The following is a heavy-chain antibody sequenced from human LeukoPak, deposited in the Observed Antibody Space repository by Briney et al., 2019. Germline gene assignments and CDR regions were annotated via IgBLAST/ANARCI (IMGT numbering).Heavy chain of an antibody. J-gene: IGHJ4*02. CDR2: FDPEDGET. Sequence: ASVKVSCKVSGYTFTELSMHWVRQAPGKGLEWMGGFDPEDGETIYAQKFQGRVTMTEDTSTDTAYMELGSLRSEDTAVYYCATDSSGWFVFDYWGQGTLVTVSS. D-gene: IGHD6-19*01. CDR3: ATDSSGWFVFDY. CDR1: GYTFTELS. V-gene: IGHV1-24*01.